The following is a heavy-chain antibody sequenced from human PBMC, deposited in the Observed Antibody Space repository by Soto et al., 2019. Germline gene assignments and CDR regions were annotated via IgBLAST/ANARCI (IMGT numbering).Heavy chain of an antibody. CDR2: IKSKTDGGTT. CDR1: GFTFSNAW. V-gene: IGHV3-15*01. J-gene: IGHJ4*02. CDR3: TTEILWGDLFDY. Sequence: GGSLRLSCAASGFTFSNAWMSWVRQAPGKGLEWVGRIKSKTDGGTTDYAAPVKGRFTISRDDSKNTLYLQMNSLKTEDTAVYYCTTEILWGDLFDYWGQGTLVTVSS. D-gene: IGHD3-3*01.